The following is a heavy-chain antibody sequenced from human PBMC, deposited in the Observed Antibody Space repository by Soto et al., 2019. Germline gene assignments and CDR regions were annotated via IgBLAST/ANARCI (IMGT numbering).Heavy chain of an antibody. Sequence: EVQLVESGGGLVKPGGSLRLSCAASGFTFSSYSMNWVRQAPGKGLEWVSSISSSSSYIYYADSVKGRFTISRDNAKNSLYLQMNSLRAEDTAVYYCARDECSSCPLDYWGQGTLVTVSS. J-gene: IGHJ4*02. CDR1: GFTFSSYS. V-gene: IGHV3-21*01. D-gene: IGHD6-13*01. CDR2: ISSSSSYI. CDR3: ARDECSSCPLDY.